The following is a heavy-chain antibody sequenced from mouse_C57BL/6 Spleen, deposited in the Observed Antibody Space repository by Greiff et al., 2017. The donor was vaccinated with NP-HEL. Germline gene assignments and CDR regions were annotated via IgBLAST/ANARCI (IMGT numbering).Heavy chain of an antibody. J-gene: IGHJ4*01. D-gene: IGHD2-1*01. CDR2: INPGSGGT. CDR1: GYAFTNYL. V-gene: IGHV1-54*01. CDR3: ARRGIYGNYLYAMDY. Sequence: QVQLQQSGAELVRPGTSVKVSCKASGYAFTNYLIEWVKQRPGQGLEWIGVINPGSGGTNYNEKFKGKATLTADKSSSTAYMQLSSLTSEDSAVYFCARRGIYGNYLYAMDYWGQGTSVTVSS.